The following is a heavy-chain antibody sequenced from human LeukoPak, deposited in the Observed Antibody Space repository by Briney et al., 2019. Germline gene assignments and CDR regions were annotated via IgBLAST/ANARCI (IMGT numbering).Heavy chain of an antibody. V-gene: IGHV1-2*02. Sequence: APVKVSCKASGYTFTDYSMHWVRQAPGQGLEWMGWISPNSGATNYAQNFQGRVTMTRDTSISTAYMELSRLGPDDTAVYYCATSRVRLYYFDLWGQGTLVTVSS. CDR1: GYTFTDYS. CDR2: ISPNSGAT. D-gene: IGHD5/OR15-5a*01. CDR3: ATSRVRLYYFDL. J-gene: IGHJ4*02.